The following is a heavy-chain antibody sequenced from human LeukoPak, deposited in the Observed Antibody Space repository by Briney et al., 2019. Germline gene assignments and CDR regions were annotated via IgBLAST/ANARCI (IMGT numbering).Heavy chain of an antibody. J-gene: IGHJ4*02. CDR2: INRSGST. CDR1: GGSFSGYY. V-gene: IGHV4-34*01. Sequence: SETLSLTCAVDGGSFSGYYWSWIRQPPGKGLEWVGEINRSGSTNYNPSLKSRVTISVDRSKNQFSLKLSSVTAADPAVYYCAKGYSTMVRGGTDYWGQGTLVTVSS. CDR3: AKGYSTMVRGGTDY. D-gene: IGHD3-10*01.